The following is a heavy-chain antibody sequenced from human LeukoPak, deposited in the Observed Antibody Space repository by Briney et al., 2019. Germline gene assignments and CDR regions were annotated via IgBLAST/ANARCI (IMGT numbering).Heavy chain of an antibody. CDR2: IRYDGGNT. Sequence: GSLRLSCAASGFIFSNYAMQWVRQAPGMGLEWVAFIRYDGGNTYYADSVKGRFTISRDNAKNSLYLQMNSLRAEDTALYYCAKGNYGDYYPDYWGQGTLVTVSS. V-gene: IGHV3-30*02. J-gene: IGHJ4*02. D-gene: IGHD4-17*01. CDR1: GFIFSNYA. CDR3: AKGNYGDYYPDY.